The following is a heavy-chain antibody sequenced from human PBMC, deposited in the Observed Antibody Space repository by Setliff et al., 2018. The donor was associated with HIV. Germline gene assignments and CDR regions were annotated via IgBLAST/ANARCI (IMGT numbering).Heavy chain of an antibody. J-gene: IGHJ4*02. CDR2: IYYSGST. D-gene: IGHD3-22*01. Sequence: SETLSLTCTVSAGSIRSSTYYWAWIRQPPGKGLEWIGTIYYSGSTYYNPSLKSRVTISVDTSKNQFSLKLSSVTAADTAVYYCARDFISDSSGYYSSHFDCWGQGTLVTVSS. CDR3: ARDFISDSSGYYSSHFDC. V-gene: IGHV4-39*07. CDR1: AGSIRSSTYY.